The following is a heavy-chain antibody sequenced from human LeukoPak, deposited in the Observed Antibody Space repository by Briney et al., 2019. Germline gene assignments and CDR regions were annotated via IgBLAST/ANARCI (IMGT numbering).Heavy chain of an antibody. Sequence: SETLSLTCAVYGGSFSGYYWSWIRQPPGKGLEWIGEINHSGSTNYNPSLKSRVTISVDTSKNQFSLKLSSVTAADTAVYYCARGSRLSYYYGSGSPNYYGMDVWGQGTTVTVSS. CDR3: ARGSRLSYYYGSGSPNYYGMDV. V-gene: IGHV4-34*01. D-gene: IGHD3-10*01. J-gene: IGHJ6*02. CDR2: INHSGST. CDR1: GGSFSGYY.